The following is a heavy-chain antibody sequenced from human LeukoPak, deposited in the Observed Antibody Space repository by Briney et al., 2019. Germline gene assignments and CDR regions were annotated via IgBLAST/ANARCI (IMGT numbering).Heavy chain of an antibody. Sequence: GGSLRLSRAASGFTFSSYVIHWVRQAPGKGLEYVSGISSNGGNTHYANSVKGRFTISRDNSKNTLYLQMGSLRAEDMAVYYCARDGGTYCGGDCYGDWGQGTLVTVSS. V-gene: IGHV3-64*01. CDR3: ARDGGTYCGGDCYGD. J-gene: IGHJ4*02. CDR2: ISSNGGNT. D-gene: IGHD2-21*02. CDR1: GFTFSSYV.